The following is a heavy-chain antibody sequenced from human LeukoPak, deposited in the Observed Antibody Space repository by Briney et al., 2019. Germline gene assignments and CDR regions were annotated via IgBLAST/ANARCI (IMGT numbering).Heavy chain of an antibody. D-gene: IGHD5-12*01. J-gene: IGHJ4*02. V-gene: IGHV1-8*01. CDR3: ARGWYSGYDWAFDY. Sequence: ASVKVSCKTSGYTFTSYDINWVRQAPGQGLEWMGWRNPNSGNTGYAQKFQGRVTMTRNTSISTAYMELSSLRSEDTAVYYCARGWYSGYDWAFDYWGQGTLVTVSS. CDR1: GYTFTSYD. CDR2: RNPNSGNT.